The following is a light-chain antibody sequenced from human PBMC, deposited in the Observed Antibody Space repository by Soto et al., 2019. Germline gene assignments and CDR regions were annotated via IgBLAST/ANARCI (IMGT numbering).Light chain of an antibody. CDR2: DVS. CDR1: SSGVGGYGY. CDR3: SSYAGTSTLDYV. J-gene: IGLJ1*01. Sequence: QSALTQPRSVSGSPGQSVTISCTRTSSGVGGYGYVSWYQQYPGKAPKLVIYDVSKRPSGVPDRFSGSKSGNAASLTISGLQAEDEADYYCSSYAGTSTLDYVFGAGTKVTVL. V-gene: IGLV2-11*01.